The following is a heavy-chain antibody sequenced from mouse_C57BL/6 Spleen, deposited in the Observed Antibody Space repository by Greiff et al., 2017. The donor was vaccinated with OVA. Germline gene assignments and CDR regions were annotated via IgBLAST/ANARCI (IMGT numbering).Heavy chain of an antibody. CDR1: GYTFTDYY. J-gene: IGHJ4*01. CDR3: ARTEVYSNAMDY. D-gene: IGHD2-5*01. V-gene: IGHV1-26*01. Sequence: VQLQQSGPELVKPGASVKISCKASGYTFTDYYMNWVKQSHGKSLEWIGDINPNNGGTSYNQKFKGKATLTVDKSSSTAYMELRSLTSEDSAVYYCARTEVYSNAMDYWGQGTSVTVSS. CDR2: INPNNGGT.